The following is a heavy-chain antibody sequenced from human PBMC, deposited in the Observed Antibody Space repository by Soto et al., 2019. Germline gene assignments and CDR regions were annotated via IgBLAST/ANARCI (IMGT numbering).Heavy chain of an antibody. CDR3: ARDGKWLLVYYGMDV. CDR1: GFTFSSYS. D-gene: IGHD3-22*01. V-gene: IGHV3-48*02. J-gene: IGHJ6*02. CDR2: ISSSSSTI. Sequence: PGGSLKLSCAASGFTFSSYSMNWVRQAPGKGLEWVSYISSSSSTIYYADSVKGRFTISRDNAKNSLYLQMNSLRDEDTAVYYCARDGKWLLVYYGMDVWGQGTTVTVSS.